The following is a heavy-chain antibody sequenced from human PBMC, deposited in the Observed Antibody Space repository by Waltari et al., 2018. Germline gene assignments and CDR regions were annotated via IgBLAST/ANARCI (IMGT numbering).Heavy chain of an antibody. CDR1: GYSISSGYY. CDR3: ARNLSSSSWTYYFDY. V-gene: IGHV4-38-2*02. Sequence: QVQLQESGPGLVKPSETLSLPCTVSGYSISSGYYWGWLRQPPGKGLEWIGSIYHSGSTYYNPSLKSRVTISVDTSKNQFSLKLSSVTAADTAVYYCARNLSSSSWTYYFDYWGQGTLVTVSS. CDR2: IYHSGST. D-gene: IGHD6-13*01. J-gene: IGHJ4*02.